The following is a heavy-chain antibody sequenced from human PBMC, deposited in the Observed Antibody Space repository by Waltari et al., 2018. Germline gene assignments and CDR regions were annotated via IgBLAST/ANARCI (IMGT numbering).Heavy chain of an antibody. V-gene: IGHV1-2*06. CDR2: INPNSGGT. CDR3: ARVKEDTIFGVVAPYYFDY. Sequence: QVQLVQSGAEVKKPGASVKVSCTASGYTFTGYYMHWVREAPGQGLEWMGRINPNSGGTNYAQKFQGRVTMTRDTSISTAYMELSRLRSDDTAVYYCARVKEDTIFGVVAPYYFDYWGQGTLVTVSS. CDR1: GYTFTGYY. D-gene: IGHD3-3*01. J-gene: IGHJ4*02.